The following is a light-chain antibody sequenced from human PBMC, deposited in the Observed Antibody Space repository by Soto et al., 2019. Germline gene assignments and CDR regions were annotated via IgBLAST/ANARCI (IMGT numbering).Light chain of an antibody. CDR2: GAS. CDR1: QTISSNY. Sequence: EIVLTQSPGTLSLSAGERATLSCRASQTISSNYLAWYQQKPGQAPRLLIFGASYRATGIPDRFSGSGSGTDFNLTISRLEPEDCAVYYCQQYRSSPPEFTFGPGTKVDIK. V-gene: IGKV3-20*01. J-gene: IGKJ3*01. CDR3: QQYRSSPPEFT.